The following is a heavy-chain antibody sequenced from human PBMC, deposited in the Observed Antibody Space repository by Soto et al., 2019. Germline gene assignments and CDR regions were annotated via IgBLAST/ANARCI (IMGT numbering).Heavy chain of an antibody. D-gene: IGHD6-19*01. CDR3: AREQPPSSGWFHYYYYYMDV. Sequence: GASVKVSCKASGGTFSSYTISWVRQAPGQGLEWMGRIIPILGIANYAQKFQGRVTITADKSTSTAYMELSSLRSEDTAVYYCAREQPPSSGWFHYYYYYMDVWGKGTTVTVSS. CDR1: GGTFSSYT. J-gene: IGHJ6*03. CDR2: IIPILGIA. V-gene: IGHV1-69*04.